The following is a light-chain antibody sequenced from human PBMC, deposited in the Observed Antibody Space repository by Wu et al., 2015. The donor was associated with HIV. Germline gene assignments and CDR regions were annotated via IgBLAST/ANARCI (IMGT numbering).Light chain of an antibody. CDR3: QQSDSAPRMFT. Sequence: DIQMTQSPSSLSASVGDRVTITCRASQSIGRYLNWFQQKPGKAPKLLTYAASSLRSGVPSRFSGSGSGTDFTLTISSLQPEDFASYYCQQSDSAPRMFTFGQGTKLEIK. CDR1: QSIGRY. CDR2: AAS. J-gene: IGKJ2*01. V-gene: IGKV1-39*01.